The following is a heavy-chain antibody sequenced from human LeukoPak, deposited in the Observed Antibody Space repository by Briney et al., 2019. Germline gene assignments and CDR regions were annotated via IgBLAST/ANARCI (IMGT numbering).Heavy chain of an antibody. D-gene: IGHD2-21*01. CDR2: IYYTGNT. J-gene: IGHJ5*02. Sequence: PSETLSLTCSVSGDSIIGYYWGWIRQPPGKGLEWIGNIYYTGNTYYNSSLKSRVTISLDTSKNQFSLKLSSVTAADTAVYYCARDHGLFHMFDPWGQGTLVTVSS. CDR1: GDSIIGYY. V-gene: IGHV4-39*07. CDR3: ARDHGLFHMFDP.